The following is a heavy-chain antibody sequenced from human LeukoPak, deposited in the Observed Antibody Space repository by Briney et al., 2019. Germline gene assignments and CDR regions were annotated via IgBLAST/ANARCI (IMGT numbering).Heavy chain of an antibody. CDR1: GFTFSNAW. CDR2: MKSKSDGGTR. CDR3: TTPGPIAVAGRGAMIDY. D-gene: IGHD6-19*01. J-gene: IGHJ4*02. Sequence: GGSLRLSCAASGFTFSNAWMSWVRQAQGKGVEWVGRMKSKSDGGTRDYAAPVKGRFTISRDYSKNTLYLQMNSLKTEDTAVYYCTTPGPIAVAGRGAMIDYWGQGTLVTVSS. V-gene: IGHV3-15*01.